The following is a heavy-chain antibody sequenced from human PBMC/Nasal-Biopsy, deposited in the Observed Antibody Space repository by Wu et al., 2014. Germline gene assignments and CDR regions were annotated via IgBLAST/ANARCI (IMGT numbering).Heavy chain of an antibody. J-gene: IGHJ3*02. D-gene: IGHD3-16*01. V-gene: IGHV2-70*01. CDR2: VDWKDVK. CDR1: GFSLTTGGMS. CDR3: ARGEYYYDSAFETHTFDT. Sequence: TLTCSFSGFSLTTGGMSVSWIRQPPGKALEWLAVVDWKDVKVYSTSLKNRLTISKDTSRNQVVLTMTDVDPVDTATYYCARGEYYYDSAFETHTFDTWGQGTVVTVSS.